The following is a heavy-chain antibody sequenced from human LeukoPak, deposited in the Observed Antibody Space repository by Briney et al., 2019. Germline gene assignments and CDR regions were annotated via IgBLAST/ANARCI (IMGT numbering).Heavy chain of an antibody. Sequence: GGSLRLSCAASGFTLSNYNMNWVRQAPGKGLEWVSYVSPNGYTIHYADSVKGRFTISRDNAKDSLYLQMNSLRAEDTAVYYCARGALGSSGYYLLFDYWGQGTLVTVSS. CDR1: GFTLSNYN. CDR2: VSPNGYTI. D-gene: IGHD3-22*01. CDR3: ARGALGSSGYYLLFDY. V-gene: IGHV3-48*01. J-gene: IGHJ4*02.